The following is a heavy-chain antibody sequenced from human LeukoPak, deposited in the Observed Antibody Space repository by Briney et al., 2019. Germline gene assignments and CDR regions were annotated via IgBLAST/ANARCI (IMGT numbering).Heavy chain of an antibody. D-gene: IGHD3-9*01. CDR1: GGSISSSSYY. CDR2: MYYSGST. Sequence: SETLSLTCTVSGGSISSSSYYWGWIRQPPGKGLEWIGSMYYSGSTYYNPSLKSRVTISVDTSKNQFSLKLSSVTTADTAVYYCARDRRITIFSHWGQGTLVTVSS. J-gene: IGHJ4*02. CDR3: ARDRRITIFSH. V-gene: IGHV4-39*07.